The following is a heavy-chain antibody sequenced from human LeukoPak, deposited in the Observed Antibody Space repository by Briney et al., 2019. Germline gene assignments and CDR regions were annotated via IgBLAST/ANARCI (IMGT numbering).Heavy chain of an antibody. V-gene: IGHV3-30*03. J-gene: IGHJ5*02. CDR1: GFTFDDYA. Sequence: GGSLRLSCAASGFTFDDYAMHWVRQAPGKGLEWVTLISYDGGSKYYGDSVKGRFTISRDNFKNTLYLQMNSLRVEDTAVYYCTTEGLVSGSSWSAWFDPWGQGTLVTVSS. CDR3: TTEGLVSGSSWSAWFDP. CDR2: ISYDGGSK. D-gene: IGHD3-10*01.